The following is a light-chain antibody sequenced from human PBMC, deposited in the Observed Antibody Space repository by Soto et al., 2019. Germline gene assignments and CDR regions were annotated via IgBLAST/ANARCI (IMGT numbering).Light chain of an antibody. CDR3: QQYNNWPRT. V-gene: IGKV3-15*01. CDR1: QSFSNKY. J-gene: IGKJ4*01. Sequence: EIVLTQSPGTLSLSAGERATLSCRASQSFSNKYLAWYQQKPGQAPRLLIYGASIRATGIPPRFRGSGSGTEFTLTISSLQSEDFAVYYCQQYNNWPRTFGGGTKVDI. CDR2: GAS.